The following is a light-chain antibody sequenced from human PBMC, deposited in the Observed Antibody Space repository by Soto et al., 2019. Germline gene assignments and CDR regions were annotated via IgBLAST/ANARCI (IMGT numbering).Light chain of an antibody. V-gene: IGKV1-5*03. CDR2: KVS. CDR1: QSISNR. Sequence: DIQMTQFPSTLSASVGDRVTITCRASQSISNRLAWFQQKSGEAPKILIHKVSSLESGVPLRFSGSGSGTEFTLTISSLQPDDFATYYCQQYNTYSWTFGQGTKVEIK. J-gene: IGKJ1*01. CDR3: QQYNTYSWT.